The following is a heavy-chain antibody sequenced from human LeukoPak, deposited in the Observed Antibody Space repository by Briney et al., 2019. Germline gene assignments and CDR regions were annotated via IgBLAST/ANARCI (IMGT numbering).Heavy chain of an antibody. V-gene: IGHV4-61*02. CDR3: ARADRSGYFGNVVAFDI. Sequence: PSQTLSLTCTVSGGSINSGSYSWTWIRQPAGKGLEWIGRIHISGSTDYTPSLKSRVTISVDTSKNQFSLKLSSVTAAETAVYYCARADRSGYFGNVVAFDIWGQGTMVTVSS. CDR1: GGSINSGSYS. D-gene: IGHD3-22*01. CDR2: IHISGST. J-gene: IGHJ3*02.